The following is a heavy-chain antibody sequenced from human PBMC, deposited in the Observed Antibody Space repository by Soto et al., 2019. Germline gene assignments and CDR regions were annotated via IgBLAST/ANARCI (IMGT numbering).Heavy chain of an antibody. CDR3: ARAHGGIAALASDY. Sequence: GASVKVSCKASGGTFSSYTISWVRQAPGQGLEWMGRIIPILGIANYAQKFQGRVTITADKSTSTAYMELSSLRSEDTAVYYCARAHGGIAALASDYWGQGTLVTVSS. CDR1: GGTFSSYT. D-gene: IGHD6-13*01. J-gene: IGHJ4*02. CDR2: IIPILGIA. V-gene: IGHV1-69*02.